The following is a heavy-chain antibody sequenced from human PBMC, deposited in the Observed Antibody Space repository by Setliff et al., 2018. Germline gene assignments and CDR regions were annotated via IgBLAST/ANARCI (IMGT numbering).Heavy chain of an antibody. CDR2: IYWDDDK. D-gene: IGHD3-22*01. V-gene: IGHV2-5*02. CDR3: TRTIRDSSVQSWFDP. CDR1: GFSLTGSGVG. J-gene: IGHJ5*02. Sequence: SGPTLVNPTQTLTLTCTFSGFSLTGSGVGVGWIRQPPGKALEWLALIYWDDDKRYSPSLKSRLTITKDTSKNQVVLTMSNVDPVDTGTYYCTRTIRDSSVQSWFDPWGPGTLVTVSS.